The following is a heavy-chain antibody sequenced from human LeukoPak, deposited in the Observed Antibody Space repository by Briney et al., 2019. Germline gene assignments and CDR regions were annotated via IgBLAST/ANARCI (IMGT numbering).Heavy chain of an antibody. CDR2: INAGNGNT. V-gene: IGHV1-3*01. CDR1: GYTFTSYA. D-gene: IGHD3-10*01. J-gene: IGHJ6*02. CDR3: ARGTMAPVTSYYYYGMDV. Sequence: ASVKVSCKASGYTFTSYAMHWVRQAPGQRLEWMGWINAGNGNTKYSQKFQGRVTITRDTSASTAYMELSSLRSEDTAVYYCARGTMAPVTSYYYYGMDVWGQGTTVTVSS.